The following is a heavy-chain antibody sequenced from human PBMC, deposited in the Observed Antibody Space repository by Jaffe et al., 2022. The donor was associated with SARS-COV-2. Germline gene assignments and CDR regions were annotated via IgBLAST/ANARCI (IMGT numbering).Heavy chain of an antibody. D-gene: IGHD1-26*01. CDR3: ARDPERLVWGALNYYYYMDV. J-gene: IGHJ6*03. CDR1: GFTFSSYS. CDR2: ISSSSSTI. V-gene: IGHV3-48*01. Sequence: EVQLVESGGGLVQPGGSLRLSCAASGFTFSSYSMNWVRQAPGKGLEWVSYISSSSSTIYYADSVKGRFTISRDNAKNSLYLQMNSLRAEDTAVYYCARDPERLVWGALNYYYYMDVWGKGTTVTVSS.